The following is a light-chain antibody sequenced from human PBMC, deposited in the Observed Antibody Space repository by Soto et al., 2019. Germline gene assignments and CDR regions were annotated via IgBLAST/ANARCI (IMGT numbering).Light chain of an antibody. CDR3: QQYHSDPIT. CDR2: WAS. CDR1: QSVLSRSNNKNY. J-gene: IGKJ5*01. Sequence: DFVMTQSPDSLAVSLGERATINCKSSQSVLSRSNNKNYLAWFQQKPGQPPKLLIYWASTRESGVPDRFSGSGSTTDFTLSISSLQAEDVAVYYCQQYHSDPITFGQGTRLEIK. V-gene: IGKV4-1*01.